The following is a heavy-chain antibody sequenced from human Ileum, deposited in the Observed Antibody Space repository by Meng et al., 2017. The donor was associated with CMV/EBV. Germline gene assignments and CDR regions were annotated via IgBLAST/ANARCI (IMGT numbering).Heavy chain of an antibody. Sequence: GESLKISCAASGFAFSTYDMTWVRQPPGKGLGWVSAISGRDGTTFYADSVRGRFLISKDSDENTLHLQMNGLRVEDTALSYCAKGGRVDYLGQGTLVTVSS. CDR2: ISGRDGTT. CDR3: AKGGRVDY. V-gene: IGHV3-23*01. D-gene: IGHD3-16*01. CDR1: GFAFSTYD. J-gene: IGHJ4*02.